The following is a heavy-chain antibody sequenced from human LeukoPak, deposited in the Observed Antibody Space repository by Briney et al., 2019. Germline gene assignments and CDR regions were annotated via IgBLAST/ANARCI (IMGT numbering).Heavy chain of an antibody. CDR2: SNPNSGGT. D-gene: IGHD4-23*01. Sequence: EASVKVSCKASGYTFTGYYMHWVRQAPGQGLEWMGWSNPNSGGTNYAQKFQGRVTMTRDTSISTAYMELSRLRSDDTAVYYCARVLGRQQVVTGRYWGQGTLVTVSS. CDR3: ARVLGRQQVVTGRY. CDR1: GYTFTGYY. J-gene: IGHJ4*02. V-gene: IGHV1-2*02.